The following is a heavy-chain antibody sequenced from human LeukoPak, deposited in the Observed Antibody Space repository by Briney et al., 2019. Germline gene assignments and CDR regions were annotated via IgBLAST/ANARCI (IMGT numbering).Heavy chain of an antibody. CDR3: ARFYCSSTSCYTYYFDY. Sequence: SETLSLTCPDPGCSISSYYWSWIRQPQGKGLESIGYIYYSGSTNYNPSLKSRVTISVDTSKNQFYLKLSSVTAADTAVYYCARFYCSSTSCYTYYFDYWGQGTLVTVSS. CDR1: GCSISSYY. D-gene: IGHD2-2*02. V-gene: IGHV4-59*01. CDR2: IYYSGST. J-gene: IGHJ4*02.